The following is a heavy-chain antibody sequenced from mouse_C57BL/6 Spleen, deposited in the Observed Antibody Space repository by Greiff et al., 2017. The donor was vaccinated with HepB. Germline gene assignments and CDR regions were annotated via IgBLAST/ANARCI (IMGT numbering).Heavy chain of an antibody. CDR3: ARLYDGYYFDY. V-gene: IGHV1-52*01. J-gene: IGHJ2*01. CDR2: IDPSDSET. D-gene: IGHD2-3*01. CDR1: GYTFTSYW. Sequence: QVQLQQPGAELVRPGSSVKLSCKASGYTFTSYWMHWVKQRPIQGLEWIGNIDPSDSETHYNQKFKDKATLTVDKSSSTAYMQLSSLTSEDSAVYYCARLYDGYYFDYWGQGTTLTVSS.